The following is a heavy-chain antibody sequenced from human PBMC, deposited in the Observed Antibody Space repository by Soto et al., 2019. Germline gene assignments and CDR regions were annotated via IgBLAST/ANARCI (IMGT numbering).Heavy chain of an antibody. J-gene: IGHJ4*02. D-gene: IGHD5-12*01. Sequence: HPGGSLRLSCAASGFTFSSYWMSWVRQAPGKGLEWVANIKQDGSEKYYVDSVKGRFTISRDNAENSLFLQMSSLRAEDTAVYYCARETVELATNAWGQGTQVTVSS. CDR3: ARETVELATNA. V-gene: IGHV3-7*01. CDR2: IKQDGSEK. CDR1: GFTFSSYW.